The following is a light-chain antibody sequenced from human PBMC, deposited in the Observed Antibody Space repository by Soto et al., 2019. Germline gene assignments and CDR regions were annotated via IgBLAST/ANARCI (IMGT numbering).Light chain of an antibody. V-gene: IGKV1-5*03. CDR3: QQYHTYSPWT. CDR1: QSISSW. CDR2: KAS. Sequence: DIQMTQSPSTLSASVGDRVTITCRASQSISSWLALYQQKPGKAPKLLIYKASSLESGVPSRFGGSGSGTEFTLTTSSLQPDDFATYYCQQYHTYSPWTFGQGTKVDIK. J-gene: IGKJ1*01.